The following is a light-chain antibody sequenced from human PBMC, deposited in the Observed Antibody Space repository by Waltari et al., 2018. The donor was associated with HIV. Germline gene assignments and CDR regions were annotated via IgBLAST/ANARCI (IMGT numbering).Light chain of an antibody. CDR3: QVWDYRGYVM. J-gene: IGLJ3*02. CDR1: KLGDRY. CDR2: QDK. Sequence: SYELTQPPSVSVSPGQTASISRSADKLGDRYASWCQQRPGQSPVLIIYQDKKRPSGIPERFSGSNSGNTATLTISGTQTMDEADYYCQVWDYRGYVMFGGGTKLTVL. V-gene: IGLV3-1*01.